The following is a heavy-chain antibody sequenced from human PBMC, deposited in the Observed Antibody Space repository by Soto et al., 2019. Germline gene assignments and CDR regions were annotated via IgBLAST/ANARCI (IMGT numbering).Heavy chain of an antibody. D-gene: IGHD6-6*01. J-gene: IGHJ4*02. CDR2: ISSSGSYI. V-gene: IGHV3-21*01. Sequence: GGSLRLSCAASGFTFSSYSMNWVRQAPGKGLEWVSSISSSGSYIYYADSVKGRFTISRDNAKNSLYLQMNSLRAEDTAVYYCAISPPRGLQSSSSIDYWGQGTLVTVSS. CDR3: AISPPRGLQSSSSIDY. CDR1: GFTFSSYS.